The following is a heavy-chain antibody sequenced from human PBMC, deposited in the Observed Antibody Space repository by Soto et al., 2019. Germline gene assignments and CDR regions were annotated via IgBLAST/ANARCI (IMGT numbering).Heavy chain of an antibody. CDR1: GFTFSSYW. CDR2: IDNDGSSP. V-gene: IGHV3-74*01. J-gene: IGHJ5*02. CDR3: ARDRPHNWFDP. Sequence: GGSLRLSCAASGFTFSSYWMHWVRQAPGKGLVWVSRIDNDGSSPTYADSVKGRFTISRDNANNMLYLQMNSLRAEDTAVYYCARDRPHNWFDPWGQGTLVTVSS.